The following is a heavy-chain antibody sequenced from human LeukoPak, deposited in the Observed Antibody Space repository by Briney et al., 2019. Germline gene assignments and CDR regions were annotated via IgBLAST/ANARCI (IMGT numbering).Heavy chain of an antibody. Sequence: PEGSLRLSCSASGFTFKSYAMHWVRQAPGKGLEYVSSINTNGANTNYADSVKGRFTISRDNSRNTVYVQMNSLTPEDTAVYYCVKGLDYSSSQMDSWGQGTLVTVSS. CDR3: VKGLDYSSSQMDS. D-gene: IGHD6-6*01. CDR2: INTNGANT. V-gene: IGHV3-64*05. J-gene: IGHJ4*02. CDR1: GFTFKSYA.